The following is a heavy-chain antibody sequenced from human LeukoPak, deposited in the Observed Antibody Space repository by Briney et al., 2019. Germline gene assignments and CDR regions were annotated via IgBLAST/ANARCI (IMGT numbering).Heavy chain of an antibody. Sequence: PGRSLRLSCAASGFIFSNYVMHWVRQTPGEGVEGVAVISSVGSNEFYADSVKGRFTISRDNSKNTLYLQMNSLRPEDTAVYYCAKEGGGEYFDYWGQGTLVTVSS. D-gene: IGHD3-16*01. V-gene: IGHV3-30*18. J-gene: IGHJ4*02. CDR1: GFIFSNYV. CDR3: AKEGGGEYFDY. CDR2: ISSVGSNE.